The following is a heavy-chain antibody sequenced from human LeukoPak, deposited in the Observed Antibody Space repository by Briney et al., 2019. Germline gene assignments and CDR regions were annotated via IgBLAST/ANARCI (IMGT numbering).Heavy chain of an antibody. CDR2: ISARGGNT. Sequence: GGSLRLSCAASGFTFSNYAMSWVRQAPGKGLEWVSAISARGGNTYYADSVKGRFTISRDNSKNTLYLQINSLRAEDTALYYCAKEKLGYCISSSCYSTYYFDYWGQGTLVTVSS. CDR1: GFTFSNYA. J-gene: IGHJ4*02. V-gene: IGHV3-23*01. D-gene: IGHD2-2*01. CDR3: AKEKLGYCISSSCYSTYYFDY.